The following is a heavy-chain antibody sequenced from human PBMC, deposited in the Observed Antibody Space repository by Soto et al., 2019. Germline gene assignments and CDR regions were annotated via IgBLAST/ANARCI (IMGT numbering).Heavy chain of an antibody. D-gene: IGHD3-3*01. J-gene: IGHJ4*02. V-gene: IGHV4-59*01. CDR1: GGSISSYY. Sequence: PSETLSLTCTVSGGSISSYYWSWIRQPPGKGLEWIGYIYYSGSTNYNPSLKSRVTISVDTSKNQFSLKLSSVTAADTAVYYCARGYDFWFYWGQGTQVTVSS. CDR3: ARGYDFWFY. CDR2: IYYSGST.